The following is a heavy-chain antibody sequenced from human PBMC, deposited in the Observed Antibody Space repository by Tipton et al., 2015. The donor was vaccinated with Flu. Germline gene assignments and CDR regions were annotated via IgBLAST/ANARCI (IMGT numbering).Heavy chain of an antibody. Sequence: TLSLTCAVSGYSISSGYYWGWIRQPPGKGLEWIGSIYHSGSTYYNPSLKSRVTISVDTSKNQFSLKLSSVTAAGTAVYYCARHPSSLGAFDIWGQGTMVIVSS. D-gene: IGHD7-27*01. CDR2: IYHSGST. CDR3: ARHPSSLGAFDI. CDR1: GYSISSGYY. J-gene: IGHJ3*02. V-gene: IGHV4-38-2*01.